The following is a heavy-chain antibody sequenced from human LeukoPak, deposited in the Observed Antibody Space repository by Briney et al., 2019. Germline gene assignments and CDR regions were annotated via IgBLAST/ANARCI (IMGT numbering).Heavy chain of an antibody. D-gene: IGHD5-18*01. CDR3: ARAADTAMGGYYYYGMDV. Sequence: ASVKVSCKASGYTFTASYLHWVRKAPGQGLEWMGWINPNNGGTNYAQKFQGRVTMTRDTSISTAYMELSRLRSDDTAVYYCARAADTAMGGYYYYGMDVWGQGTTVTVSS. V-gene: IGHV1-2*02. CDR2: INPNNGGT. CDR1: GYTFTASY. J-gene: IGHJ6*02.